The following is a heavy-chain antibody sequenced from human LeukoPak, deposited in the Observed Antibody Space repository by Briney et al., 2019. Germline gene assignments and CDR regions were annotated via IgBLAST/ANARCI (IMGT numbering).Heavy chain of an antibody. V-gene: IGHV3-23*01. J-gene: IGHJ4*02. CDR2: ISGSGGST. CDR1: GFTFSSYG. Sequence: PGGSLRLSCAASGFTFSSYGMHWVRQAPGKGLEWVSAISGSGGSTYYADSVKGRFTISRDNSKNTLYLQMNSLRAEDTAVYYCAKAPTVTTQFDYWGQGTLVTVSS. D-gene: IGHD4-17*01. CDR3: AKAPTVTTQFDY.